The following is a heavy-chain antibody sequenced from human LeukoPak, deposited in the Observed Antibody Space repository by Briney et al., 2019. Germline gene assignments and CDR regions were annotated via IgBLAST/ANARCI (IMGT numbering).Heavy chain of an antibody. D-gene: IGHD6-13*01. Sequence: SETLSLTCTVSGDSISSGDHYWSWIRQPAGKGLEWIGRIYTSGSTKYNPSLKSRVTISVDTSKNQISLRLNSVTAADTAVYYCARGVIAAGGNDFDYWGQGTLVTVSS. CDR1: GDSISSGDHY. CDR2: IYTSGST. CDR3: ARGVIAAGGNDFDY. V-gene: IGHV4-61*02. J-gene: IGHJ4*02.